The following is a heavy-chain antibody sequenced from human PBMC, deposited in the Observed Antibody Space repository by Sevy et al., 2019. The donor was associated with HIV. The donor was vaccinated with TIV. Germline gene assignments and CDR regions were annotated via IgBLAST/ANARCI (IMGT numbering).Heavy chain of an antibody. CDR2: ISYDEAHK. J-gene: IGHJ4*02. CDR1: GFTFRTSG. V-gene: IGHV3-30*18. D-gene: IGHD3-10*01. Sequence: GGSLRLSCVTSGFTFRTSGMHWVRQSPGKGLEWVAVISYDEAHKNYADSVKGRFSISKDNSKNTLYLQMSSLGTEETAVYYCAKDYSAGITMVRGAYRARGDYFDYWGQGTQVTVSS. CDR3: AKDYSAGITMVRGAYRARGDYFDY.